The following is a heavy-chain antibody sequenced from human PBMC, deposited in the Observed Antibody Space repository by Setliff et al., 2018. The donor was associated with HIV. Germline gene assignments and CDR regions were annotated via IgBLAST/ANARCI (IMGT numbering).Heavy chain of an antibody. V-gene: IGHV4-31*03. Sequence: SETLSLTCTVSGVSISNGDHYWNWIRQHPGKGLEWIGYVYYTGKTYYNPSLESRISMSVDTSKNQFSLKLNSVTAADTAVYYCARTRGYTYGYIDSWAQGTLVTVS. J-gene: IGHJ4*02. CDR1: GVSISNGDHY. CDR3: ARTRGYTYGYIDS. D-gene: IGHD5-18*01. CDR2: VYYTGKT.